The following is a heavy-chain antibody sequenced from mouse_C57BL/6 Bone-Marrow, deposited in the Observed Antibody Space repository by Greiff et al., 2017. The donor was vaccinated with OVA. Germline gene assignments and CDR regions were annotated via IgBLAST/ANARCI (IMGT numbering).Heavy chain of an antibody. CDR1: GFSLTSYG. Sequence: QVQLQQSGPGLVTPSPSLSISCTVSGFSLTSYGVDWVRQPPGKGLEWLGVIWAGGSTNYNSALMTRLSISKDNSKSQVFLKMNRLQTDDTAVYYCAKRGGSYAMDYWGQGTSVTVSS. CDR2: IWAGGST. CDR3: AKRGGSYAMDY. V-gene: IGHV2-9*01. J-gene: IGHJ4*01.